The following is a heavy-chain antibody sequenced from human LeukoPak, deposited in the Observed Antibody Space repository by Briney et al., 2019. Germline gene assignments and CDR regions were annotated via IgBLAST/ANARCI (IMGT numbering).Heavy chain of an antibody. V-gene: IGHV4-61*08. Sequence: SQTLSLTCTVAGGSISSGDYYWSWICQPPGKGLEWIGYIYYSGSTNYNPSLKSRVTISVDTSKNQFSLKLSSVTAADTAVYYCAKAPVVYDQGAFDIWGQGTMVTVSS. CDR3: AKAPVVYDQGAFDI. J-gene: IGHJ3*02. CDR2: IYYSGST. CDR1: GGSISSGDYY. D-gene: IGHD1-26*01.